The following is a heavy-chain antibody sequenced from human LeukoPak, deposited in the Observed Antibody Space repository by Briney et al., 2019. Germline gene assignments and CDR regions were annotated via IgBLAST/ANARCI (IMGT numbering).Heavy chain of an antibody. CDR1: GGTFSSYT. V-gene: IGHV1-69*04. CDR3: AREWMTYYYDSSGYSPCDY. J-gene: IGHJ4*02. D-gene: IGHD3-22*01. Sequence: SVKVSCKASGGTFSSYTISWVRQAPGQGLEWMGRIIPILGIANYAQKFQGRVTITADKSTSTAYMELSSLRSEDTAVYYCAREWMTYYYDSSGYSPCDYWGQGTLVTVSS. CDR2: IIPILGIA.